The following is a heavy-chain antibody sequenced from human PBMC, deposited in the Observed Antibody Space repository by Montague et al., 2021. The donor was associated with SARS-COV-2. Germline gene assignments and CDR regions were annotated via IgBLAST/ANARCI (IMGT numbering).Heavy chain of an antibody. J-gene: IGHJ6*02. CDR3: ARGGSYSSGRYGVDYYYGMDV. D-gene: IGHD6-19*01. CDR2: IYYSGST. Sequence: TLSLTCTVSGGSISSGGYYWSWIRQHPGKGLEWIGYIYYSGSTYYNPSLKSRVTISVDTSKNQFSLKLSSVTAADTAVYYCARGGSYSSGRYGVDYYYGMDVWGQGTTVTVSS. CDR1: GGSISSGGYY. V-gene: IGHV4-31*03.